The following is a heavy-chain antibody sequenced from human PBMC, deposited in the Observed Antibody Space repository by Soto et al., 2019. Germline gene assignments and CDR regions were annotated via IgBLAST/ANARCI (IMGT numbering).Heavy chain of an antibody. J-gene: IGHJ4*02. Sequence: PGGSLRLSCAASGFTFSSYAMHWVRQAPGKGLEWVAVISYDGSNKYYADSVKGRFTISRDNSKNTLYLQMNSLRAEDTAVYYCARDGPQGATGGNFDYWGQGTLVTVSS. V-gene: IGHV3-30-3*01. D-gene: IGHD1-26*01. CDR2: ISYDGSNK. CDR1: GFTFSSYA. CDR3: ARDGPQGATGGNFDY.